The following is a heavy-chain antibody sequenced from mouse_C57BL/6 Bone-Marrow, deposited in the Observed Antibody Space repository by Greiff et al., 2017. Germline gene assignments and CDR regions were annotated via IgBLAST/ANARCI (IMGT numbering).Heavy chain of an antibody. J-gene: IGHJ4*01. Sequence: VKLQQPGAELVKPGASVKMSCKASGYTFTSYWITWVKQRPGQGLEWIGDIYPGSGSTNYNEKFKSKATLTVDTSSSTAYMQLSSLTSEDSAVYYCARGGRDGYYDAMDYWGQGTSVTVSS. CDR2: IYPGSGST. V-gene: IGHV1-55*01. CDR3: ARGGRDGYYDAMDY. D-gene: IGHD2-3*01. CDR1: GYTFTSYW.